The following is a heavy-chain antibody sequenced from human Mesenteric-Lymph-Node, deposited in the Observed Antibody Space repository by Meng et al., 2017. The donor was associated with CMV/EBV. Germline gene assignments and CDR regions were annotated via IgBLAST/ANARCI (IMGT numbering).Heavy chain of an antibody. CDR3: AREGIVVVPAAIRYYYCMDV. V-gene: IGHV1-18*01. CDR2: ISAYSGNT. J-gene: IGHJ6*02. Sequence: ASVKVSCKASGYTFTTYGINWVRQAPGQGLEGMGWISAYSGNTKYAQKFQGRDTITADKSTCPAYMELSSLRSDDTAVYYFAREGIVVVPAAIRYYYCMDVWGQGTTVTVSS. CDR1: GYTFTTYG. D-gene: IGHD2-2*02.